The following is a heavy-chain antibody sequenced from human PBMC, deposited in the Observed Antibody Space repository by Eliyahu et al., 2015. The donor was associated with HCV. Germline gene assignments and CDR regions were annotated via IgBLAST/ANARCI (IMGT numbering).Heavy chain of an antibody. J-gene: IGHJ4*02. V-gene: IGHV3-33*01. Sequence: QVQLVESGGGVVQPGRSXXLSCAAXGFTFSSYGMHXVRQAXGKGLEWVAVIWYDGSNKYYADSVKGRFTISRDNSKNTLYLQMNSLRAEDTAVYYCARDYKSGSVVVTAIPFYWGQGTLVTVSS. D-gene: IGHD2-21*02. CDR2: IWYDGSNK. CDR1: GFTFSSYG. CDR3: ARDYKSGSVVVTAIPFY.